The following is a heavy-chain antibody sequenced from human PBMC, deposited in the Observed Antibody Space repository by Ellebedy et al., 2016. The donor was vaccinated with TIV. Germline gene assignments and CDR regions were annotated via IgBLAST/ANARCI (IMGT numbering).Heavy chain of an antibody. Sequence: MPSETLSLTCTVSDGSIKNGDYHWSWIRQPPGKGLEWIGYIYYSGNTYHHPSLKSRVTISVDTSKNQFSLKLSSVTAADTAVYYCARGGDGYIHYWGQGTLVTVSS. CDR2: IYYSGNT. CDR3: ARGGDGYIHY. D-gene: IGHD5-24*01. J-gene: IGHJ4*02. V-gene: IGHV4-30-4*01. CDR1: DGSIKNGDYH.